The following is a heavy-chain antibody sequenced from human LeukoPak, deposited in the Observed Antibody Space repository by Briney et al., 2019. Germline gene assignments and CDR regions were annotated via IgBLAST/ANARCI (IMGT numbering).Heavy chain of an antibody. CDR1: GGSISSYY. Sequence: AETLSLTCTVSGGSISSYYWSWIRQPPGKGLEWIGYIYYSGGTNYNPSLESRVTISVDTSKNQFSLKLSSVTAADTAVYYCATNSGNYLDLWGRGTLVTVSS. CDR2: IYYSGGT. D-gene: IGHD1-26*01. CDR3: ATNSGNYLDL. V-gene: IGHV4-59*01. J-gene: IGHJ2*01.